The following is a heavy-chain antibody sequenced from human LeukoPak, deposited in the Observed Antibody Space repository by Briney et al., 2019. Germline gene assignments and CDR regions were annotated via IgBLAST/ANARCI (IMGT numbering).Heavy chain of an antibody. Sequence: GRSLRLPCAASGFTFSSYAMHWVRQAPGKGLEWVAVISYDGGNKYYAESVKGRFTISRDNSKNTLYLQMNSLRAEDTAVYYCAKVPRQNGWFPLSDYWGQGALVTVSS. CDR3: AKVPRQNGWFPLSDY. CDR2: ISYDGGNK. CDR1: GFTFSSYA. D-gene: IGHD6-19*01. J-gene: IGHJ4*02. V-gene: IGHV3-30*18.